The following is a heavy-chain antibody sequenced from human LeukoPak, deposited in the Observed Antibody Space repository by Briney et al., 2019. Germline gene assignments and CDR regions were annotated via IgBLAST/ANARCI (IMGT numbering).Heavy chain of an antibody. CDR1: GGSISSSNW. Sequence: PSETLSLTCAVSGGSISSSNWWSWVRQPPGKGLEWIGSIYHSGSTYYNPSLKSRVTISVDTSKNQFSLKLSSVTAADTAVYYCARDLGDCSSTSCYFDPWGQGTLVTVSS. D-gene: IGHD2-2*01. CDR3: ARDLGDCSSTSCYFDP. CDR2: IYHSGST. J-gene: IGHJ5*02. V-gene: IGHV4-4*02.